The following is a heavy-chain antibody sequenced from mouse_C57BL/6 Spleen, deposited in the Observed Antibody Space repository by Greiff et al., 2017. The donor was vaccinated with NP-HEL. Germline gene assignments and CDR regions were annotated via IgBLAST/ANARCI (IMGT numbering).Heavy chain of an antibody. CDR2: ISSGSSTI. CDR1: GFTFSDYG. V-gene: IGHV5-17*01. J-gene: IGHJ1*03. D-gene: IGHD1-1*01. CDR3: ARPGSSSYWYFDV. Sequence: DVKLVESGGGLVKPGGSLKLSCAASGFTFSDYGMHWVRQAPEKGLEWVAYISSGSSTIYYADTVKGRFTISRDNAKNTLFLQMTSLRSEDTAMYYCARPGSSSYWYFDVWGTGTTVTVSS.